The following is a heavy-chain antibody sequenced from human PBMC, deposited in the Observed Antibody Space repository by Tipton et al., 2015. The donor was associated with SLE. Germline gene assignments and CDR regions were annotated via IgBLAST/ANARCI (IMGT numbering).Heavy chain of an antibody. J-gene: IGHJ2*01. CDR1: GGSISSYY. D-gene: IGHD1-26*01. Sequence: TLSLTCTVSGGSISSYYWSWIRQPPGKGLEWIGYIYSGGSTKYNPSLDSRVSLSVDASKDQFSLKLSSVTAADTAVYYCARVDRGPRNFDLWGRGTLVTVSS. CDR2: IYSGGST. CDR3: ARVDRGPRNFDL. V-gene: IGHV4-4*08.